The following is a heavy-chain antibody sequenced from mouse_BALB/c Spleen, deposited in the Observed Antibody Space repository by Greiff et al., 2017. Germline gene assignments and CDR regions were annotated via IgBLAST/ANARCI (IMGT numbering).Heavy chain of an antibody. CDR2: INPSNGGT. D-gene: IGHD3-2*01. Sequence: EVQLQESGPELVKPGASVKIPCKASGYTFTDYNMDWVKQSHGKSLEWIGDINPSNGGTIYNQKFKGKATLTVDKSSSTAYMELRSLTSEDTAVYYCARRTARATYAMDYWGQGTSVTVSS. CDR1: GYTFTDYN. CDR3: ARRTARATYAMDY. J-gene: IGHJ4*01. V-gene: IGHV1-18*01.